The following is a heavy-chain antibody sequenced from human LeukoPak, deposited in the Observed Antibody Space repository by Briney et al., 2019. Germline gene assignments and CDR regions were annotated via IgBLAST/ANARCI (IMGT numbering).Heavy chain of an antibody. V-gene: IGHV1-18*01. D-gene: IGHD6-19*01. CDR1: GGTFSSYA. CDR3: ARDSSGWYGDY. CDR2: ISAYNGNT. Sequence: ASVKVSCTASGGTFSSYAISWVRQAPGQGLEWMGWISAYNGNTNYARKLQGRVTMTTDTSTSTAYMELRSLRSDDTAVYYCARDSSGWYGDYWGQGTLVTVSS. J-gene: IGHJ4*02.